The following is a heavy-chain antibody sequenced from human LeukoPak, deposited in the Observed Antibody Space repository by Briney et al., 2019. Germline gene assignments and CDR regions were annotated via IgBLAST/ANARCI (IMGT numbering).Heavy chain of an antibody. CDR1: GGSISSYY. V-gene: IGHV4-59*12. Sequence: PSETLSLTCTVSGGSISSYYWSWIRQPPGKGLEWIGYIYYSGSTNYNPSLKSRVTMSVDTSKNQFSLKLSSVTAADTAVYYCARDCTNGVCYTGLDAFDIWGQGTMVTVSS. D-gene: IGHD2-8*01. CDR2: IYYSGST. CDR3: ARDCTNGVCYTGLDAFDI. J-gene: IGHJ3*02.